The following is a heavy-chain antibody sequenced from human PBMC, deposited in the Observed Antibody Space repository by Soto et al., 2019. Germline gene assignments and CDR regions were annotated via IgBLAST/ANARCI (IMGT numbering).Heavy chain of an antibody. V-gene: IGHV3-23*01. CDR2: ISGSGGST. CDR1: GFTFSSYA. CDR3: ATGPWDLWGAAPEANWCFDL. J-gene: IGHJ2*01. D-gene: IGHD2-21*01. Sequence: PGGSLRLSCAASGFTFSSYAMSWVRQAPGKGLEWVSAISGSGGSTYYADSVKGRFTISRDNSKNTLYLQMTSLRAEHTAVYYCATGPWDLWGAAPEANWCFDLWGRGTLVTVSS.